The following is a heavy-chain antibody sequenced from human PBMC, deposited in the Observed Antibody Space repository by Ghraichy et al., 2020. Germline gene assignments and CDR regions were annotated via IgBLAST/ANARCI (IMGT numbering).Heavy chain of an antibody. D-gene: IGHD6-19*01. CDR1: GFTFSSYS. CDR3: ARGTVAGTLPWFDP. CDR2: ISSSSSTI. V-gene: IGHV3-48*01. Sequence: GSLRLSCAASGFTFSSYSMNWVRQAPGKGLEWVSYISSSSSTIYYADSVKGRFTISRDNAKNSLYLQMNSLRAEDTAVYYCARGTVAGTLPWFDPWGQGTLVTVSS. J-gene: IGHJ5*02.